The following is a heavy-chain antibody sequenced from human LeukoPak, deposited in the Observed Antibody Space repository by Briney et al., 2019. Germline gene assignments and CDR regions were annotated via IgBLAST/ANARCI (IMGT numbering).Heavy chain of an antibody. J-gene: IGHJ4*02. V-gene: IGHV5-51*01. CDR2: IYPGDSDT. D-gene: IGHD3-10*01. CDR1: GYSFTSYW. Sequence: GESLKISCKGSGYSFTSYWIGWVRQMPGKGLEWMGIIYPGDSDTRYSPSFQGQVTISADKSISTPYLQWSSLKASDTAMYYCARRYYYGSGSYYSYFDYWGQGTLVTVSS. CDR3: ARRYYYGSGSYYSYFDY.